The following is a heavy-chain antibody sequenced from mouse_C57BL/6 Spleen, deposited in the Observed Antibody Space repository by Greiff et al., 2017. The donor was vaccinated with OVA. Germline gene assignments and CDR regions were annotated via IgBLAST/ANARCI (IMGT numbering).Heavy chain of an antibody. CDR3: ARNDGYSAWFAY. Sequence: QVQLQQSGAELVRPGTSVTVSCKASGYAFTNYLIEWVKQRPGQGLEWIGVINPGSGGTNYNEKFKGKATLTADKSSSTAYMQLSSLTSEDSAVYFCARNDGYSAWFAYWGQGTLVTVSA. J-gene: IGHJ3*01. CDR2: INPGSGGT. D-gene: IGHD2-3*01. V-gene: IGHV1-54*01. CDR1: GYAFTNYL.